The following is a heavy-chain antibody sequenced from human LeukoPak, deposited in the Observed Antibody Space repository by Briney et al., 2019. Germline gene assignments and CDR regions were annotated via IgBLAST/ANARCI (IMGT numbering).Heavy chain of an antibody. CDR3: ARPHYYDSSGKGFDY. Sequence: GGSLRLSCVASGFTFSSYSMSWVRQAPGKGLEWVSSISSSSSYIYYADSVKGRFTISRDNAKSSLYLQMNSLRAEDTAVYYCARPHYYDSSGKGFDYWGQGTLVTVSS. CDR2: ISSSSSYI. V-gene: IGHV3-21*01. J-gene: IGHJ4*02. CDR1: GFTFSSYS. D-gene: IGHD3-22*01.